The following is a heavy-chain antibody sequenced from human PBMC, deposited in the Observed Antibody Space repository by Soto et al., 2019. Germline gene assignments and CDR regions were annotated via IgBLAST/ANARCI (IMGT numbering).Heavy chain of an antibody. CDR2: TYYRSKWYT. J-gene: IGHJ4*02. CDR3: ARGSYYSGWV. CDR1: GDSVSSTSTS. Sequence: PSQTLSLTCAISGDSVSSTSTSWSLIRQSPSRGLEWLGRTYYRSKWYTDYAVSVKSRITINPDTSKNQFSLQLSSVTPEDTAVYYCARGSYYSGWVWGQGTLVTVYS. D-gene: IGHD6-19*01. V-gene: IGHV6-1*01.